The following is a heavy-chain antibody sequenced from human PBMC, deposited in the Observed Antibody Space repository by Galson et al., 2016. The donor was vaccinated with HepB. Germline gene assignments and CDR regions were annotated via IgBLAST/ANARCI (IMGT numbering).Heavy chain of an antibody. V-gene: IGHV4-39*01. D-gene: IGHD5-12*01. CDR3: ARGHRGLDFLDH. CDR2: TVHDGSK. CDR1: SGGSHY. Sequence: SGGSHYCAWIRQPPGKGLEWLALTVHDGSKYYTPSFRGRVTMSADMANNRFSLSLTSVTAADTALYYCARGHRGLDFLDHWGQGTMVTVPS. J-gene: IGHJ4*02.